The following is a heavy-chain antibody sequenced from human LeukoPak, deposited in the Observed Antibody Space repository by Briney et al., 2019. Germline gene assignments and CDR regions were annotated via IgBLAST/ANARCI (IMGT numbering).Heavy chain of an antibody. CDR2: VDPEDGET. J-gene: IGHJ3*02. CDR3: ATAGPTVTSRDAFDI. CDR1: GYTFTDYY. Sequence: ASVKDSCKASGYTFTDYYMHWVQQAPGKGLEWMGLVDPEDGETIYAEKFQGRVTITADTSTDTAYMELSSLRSEDTAVYYCATAGPTVTSRDAFDIWGQGTMVTVSS. D-gene: IGHD4-11*01. V-gene: IGHV1-69-2*01.